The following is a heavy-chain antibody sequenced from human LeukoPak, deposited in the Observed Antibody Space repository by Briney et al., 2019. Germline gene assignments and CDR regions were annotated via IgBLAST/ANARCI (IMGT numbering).Heavy chain of an antibody. D-gene: IGHD5-18*01. CDR2: IIPIFGTA. CDR1: GGTFSSYA. Sequence: ASVKVSCKASGGTFSSYAISWVRQAPGQGLEWMGGIIPIFGTANYAQKFQGRVTITADESTSTAYMELSSLRSEDTAVYYCARAPPYSYGANNNWIDPWGQGTLVTVSS. J-gene: IGHJ5*02. V-gene: IGHV1-69*13. CDR3: ARAPPYSYGANNNWIDP.